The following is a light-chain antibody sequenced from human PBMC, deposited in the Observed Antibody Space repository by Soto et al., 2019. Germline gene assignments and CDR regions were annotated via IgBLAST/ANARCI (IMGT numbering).Light chain of an antibody. CDR3: QQYDNLPPLFS. J-gene: IGKJ3*01. CDR2: DAS. CDR1: QDISNY. V-gene: IGKV1-33*01. Sequence: DIQMTQYPSSLSASVGDRVTITCQASQDISNYLNWYQQKPGKAPKLLIYDASNLETGVPSRFSGSGSGTDFTFTIRSHQPEDIATYYCQQYDNLPPLFSFGPGTKVDIK.